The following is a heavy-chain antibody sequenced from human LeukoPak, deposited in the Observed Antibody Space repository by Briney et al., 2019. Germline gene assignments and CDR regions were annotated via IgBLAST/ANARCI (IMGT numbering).Heavy chain of an antibody. CDR3: ARDRGYGDTRGAFDI. CDR1: GYTFTSYG. D-gene: IGHD4-17*01. CDR2: ISAYNGNT. V-gene: IGHV1-18*04. J-gene: IGHJ3*02. Sequence: ASVKVSCKASGYTFTSYGISWVRQAPGQGLEWMGWISAYNGNTNYAQKLQGRVTMTTDTSTSTAYMELRSLRSDDTAVYHCARDRGYGDTRGAFDIWGQGTMVTVSS.